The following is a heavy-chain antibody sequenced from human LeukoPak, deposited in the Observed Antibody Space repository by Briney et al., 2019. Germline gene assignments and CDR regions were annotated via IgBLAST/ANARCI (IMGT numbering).Heavy chain of an antibody. CDR3: ATMYSSSWYFDL. CDR1: GGSISSYY. Sequence: PSETLSLTCTVSGGSISSYYWSWIRQPPGKGLEWIGYISYSGSTNYNPSLKSRVTISLDTSKNQFSLKLSSVTAADTAVYYCATMYSSSWYFDLWGRGTLVTVSS. CDR2: ISYSGST. V-gene: IGHV4-59*01. D-gene: IGHD6-13*01. J-gene: IGHJ2*01.